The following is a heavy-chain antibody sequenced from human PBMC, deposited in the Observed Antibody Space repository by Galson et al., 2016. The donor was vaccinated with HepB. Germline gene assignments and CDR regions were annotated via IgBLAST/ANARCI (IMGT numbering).Heavy chain of an antibody. D-gene: IGHD3-3*01. CDR1: GFTFRSYA. Sequence: SLRLSCAASGFTFRSYAMSWVRQAPGKGLEWVSAISASADGTYYADSVKGRFTISRDNSKNTMYLQMNSLRVEDTAIYFCSTCLKDRYDFWSGYCVDDWGQGILVTVSS. CDR3: STCLKDRYDFWSGYCVDD. CDR2: ISASADGT. V-gene: IGHV3-23*01. J-gene: IGHJ4*02.